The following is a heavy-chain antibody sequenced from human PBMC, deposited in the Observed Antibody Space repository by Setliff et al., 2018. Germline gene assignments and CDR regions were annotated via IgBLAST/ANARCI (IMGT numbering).Heavy chain of an antibody. J-gene: IGHJ4*02. V-gene: IGHV3-7*01. CDR1: GFTFSNCW. D-gene: IGHD2-21*01. CDR2: IKPDGSEK. Sequence: GSLRLSCAASGFTFSNCWVSWVRQAPGKGLEWVASIKPDGSEKYYVDSVKGRFTISRDTAKNSVYLQMNSLRAEDTAVYYCASGDWFYFDCWGQGPLVTVSS. CDR3: ASGDWFYFDC.